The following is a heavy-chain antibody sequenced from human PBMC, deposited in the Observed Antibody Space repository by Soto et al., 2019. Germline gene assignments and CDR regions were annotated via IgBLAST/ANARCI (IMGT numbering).Heavy chain of an antibody. CDR2: INPSGDTT. CDR3: ACLGPWFGEPSRGQCFDF. Sequence: QVQLVQSGAAVRKPGASVKVSCKASGYSVTSYYIHWVRQAPGQGLEWMGIINPSGDTTTYAQRFQGRVTMTRDRSTNPIYMRLSSLRSEDTAVYFCACLGPWFGEPSRGQCFDFWGPGTLVTVSS. D-gene: IGHD3-10*01. V-gene: IGHV1-46*03. J-gene: IGHJ4*02. CDR1: GYSVTSYY.